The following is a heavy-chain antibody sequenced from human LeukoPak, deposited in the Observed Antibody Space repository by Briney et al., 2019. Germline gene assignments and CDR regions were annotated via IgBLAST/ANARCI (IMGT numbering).Heavy chain of an antibody. Sequence: GGSLRLSCAASGFTFSSYGMSWVRQAPGKGLEWVSTISGSGGSTYYADSVKGRFTISRDNSTNTVHLHMNSLSAEDTAVYYCAKWTGNSVNFDYWGQGTLVTVSS. J-gene: IGHJ4*02. V-gene: IGHV3-23*01. CDR2: ISGSGGST. CDR3: AKWTGNSVNFDY. CDR1: GFTFSSYG. D-gene: IGHD3/OR15-3a*01.